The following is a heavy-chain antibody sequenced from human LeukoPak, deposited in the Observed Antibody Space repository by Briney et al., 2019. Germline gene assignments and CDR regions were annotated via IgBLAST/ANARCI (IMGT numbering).Heavy chain of an antibody. J-gene: IGHJ4*02. CDR3: ARGGHYDILTGRTVSLTYFDY. D-gene: IGHD3-9*01. CDR1: GGSISSGGYS. CDR2: IYHSGST. V-gene: IGHV4-30-2*01. Sequence: SQTLSLTCAVSGGSISSGGYSWSWIRQPPGKGLEWIGYIYHSGSTYYNPSLKSRVTISVDRSKNQFSLKLSSVTAADTAVYYCARGGHYDILTGRTVSLTYFDYWGQGTLVTVSS.